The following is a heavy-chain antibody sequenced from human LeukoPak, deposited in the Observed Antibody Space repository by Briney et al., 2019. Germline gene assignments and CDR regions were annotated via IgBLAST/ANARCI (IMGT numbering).Heavy chain of an antibody. D-gene: IGHD1-26*01. J-gene: IGHJ4*02. CDR3: ARELRSGTNDY. Sequence: KPSETLSLTRTVSGGSISSYYWSWIRQPPGKGLEWIGYIYYSGSTNYNPSLKSRVTMSVDKSKNQFSLKVNSVTAADTAVYFCARELRSGTNDYWGQGTPVTVSS. CDR2: IYYSGST. V-gene: IGHV4-59*12. CDR1: GGSISSYY.